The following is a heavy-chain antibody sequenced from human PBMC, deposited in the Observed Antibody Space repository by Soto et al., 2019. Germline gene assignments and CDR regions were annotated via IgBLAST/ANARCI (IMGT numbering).Heavy chain of an antibody. D-gene: IGHD2-21*02. V-gene: IGHV3-15*01. CDR3: TTGMGLVGDWAYYYYYMDV. Sequence: GGSLRLSCAASGFTFSNAWMSWVRQAPGKGLEWVGRIKSKTDGGTTDYAAPAKGRFTISREDSKNTLYLQMNSLKTEDTAVYYCTTGMGLVGDWAYYYYYMDVWGKGTTVTVSS. CDR1: GFTFSNAW. CDR2: IKSKTDGGTT. J-gene: IGHJ6*03.